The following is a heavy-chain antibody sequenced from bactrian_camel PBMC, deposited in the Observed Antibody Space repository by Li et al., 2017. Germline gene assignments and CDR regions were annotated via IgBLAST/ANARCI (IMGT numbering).Heavy chain of an antibody. D-gene: IGHD1*01. Sequence: DVQLVESGGDSVQAGGSLRLSCTVSGYTNSNYYMAWFRQAPGKEREGVAAISTFSGNTHYADSVEGRFTISRDTAKNTVYLQMNSLKPEDTATYCCAATLCDNKYLPTREASFSDWGQGTQVTVS. V-gene: IGHV3S40*01. CDR3: AATLCDNKYLPTREASFSD. CDR1: GYTNSNYY. J-gene: IGHJ4*01. CDR2: ISTFSGNT.